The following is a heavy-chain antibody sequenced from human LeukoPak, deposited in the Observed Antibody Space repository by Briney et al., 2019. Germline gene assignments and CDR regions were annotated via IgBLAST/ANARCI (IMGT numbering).Heavy chain of an antibody. D-gene: IGHD1-1*01. Sequence: GGSLRLSCAASGYIFRRYWVSWVRQAPGKGLEWVATITNGAGATYYADSVKGRFTISRDNSKNTLYLQMNSLRAEDTAVYYCAKDAGGTPPMHRRDYWGQGTLVTVSS. CDR2: ITNGAGAT. CDR3: AKDAGGTPPMHRRDY. CDR1: GYIFRRYW. V-gene: IGHV3-23*01. J-gene: IGHJ4*02.